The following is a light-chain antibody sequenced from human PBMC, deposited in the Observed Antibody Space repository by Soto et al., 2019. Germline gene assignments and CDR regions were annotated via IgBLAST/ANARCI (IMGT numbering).Light chain of an antibody. V-gene: IGKV1-27*01. Sequence: DIQMTQSPTSLSASVGDRVTITCRASQGIRNFVAWYQQKPGKAPKLLIYAASTLQSGVPSWFSGSGSGTDFPLTISLLQAEDVASYSRQKYSSVPVFGPGTKVEIK. CDR2: AAS. CDR3: QKYSSVPV. CDR1: QGIRNF. J-gene: IGKJ3*01.